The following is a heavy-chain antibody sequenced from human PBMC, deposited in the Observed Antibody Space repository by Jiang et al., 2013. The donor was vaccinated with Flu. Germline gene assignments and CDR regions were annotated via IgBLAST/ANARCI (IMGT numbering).Heavy chain of an antibody. D-gene: IGHD1-14*01. CDR2: IDPTDSYS. CDR3: ARHNGPSAHQRSLSGHNWFDP. J-gene: IGHJ5*02. Sequence: GAEVKKPGQSLRISCKASGYTFTTSWIKLGAPDARESLEWVGMIDPTDSYSKYSPSFQGHVNISTDTSITTAYLQWSSLKASDSAIYYCARHNGPSAHQRSLSGHNWFDPWGQGTLVTVSS. CDR1: GYTFTTSW. V-gene: IGHV5-10-1*01.